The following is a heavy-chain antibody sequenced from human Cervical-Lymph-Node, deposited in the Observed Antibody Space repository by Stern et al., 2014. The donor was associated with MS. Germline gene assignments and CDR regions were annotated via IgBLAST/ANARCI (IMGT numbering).Heavy chain of an antibody. CDR2: INPSGDSA. CDR3: ASGTGSKRPTGNY. V-gene: IGHV1-46*01. D-gene: IGHD3/OR15-3a*01. CDR1: GYTFTSHY. Sequence: QVQLVQSGAEVKKPGASVKVSCKASGYTFTSHYMHWVRQAPGQGLEWVGIINPSGDSASYAQKCQGRVTMTRDTSTSTVYMELSSLRSEDTAVYYCASGTGSKRPTGNYWGQGTLVTVSS. J-gene: IGHJ4*02.